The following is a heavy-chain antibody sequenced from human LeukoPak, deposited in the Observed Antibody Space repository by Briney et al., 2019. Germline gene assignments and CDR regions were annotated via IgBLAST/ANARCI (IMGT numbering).Heavy chain of an antibody. Sequence: SETLSLTCTVSGGSISSYYWSWIRQPAGKGLEWIGRIYTSGSTNYNPSLKSRVTMSVDTSKNQFSLKLSSVTAADTAVYYCAREGSYLVLSYYYYYYMDVWGKGTTVTISS. J-gene: IGHJ6*03. CDR1: GGSISSYY. V-gene: IGHV4-4*07. D-gene: IGHD2-15*01. CDR3: AREGSYLVLSYYYYYYMDV. CDR2: IYTSGST.